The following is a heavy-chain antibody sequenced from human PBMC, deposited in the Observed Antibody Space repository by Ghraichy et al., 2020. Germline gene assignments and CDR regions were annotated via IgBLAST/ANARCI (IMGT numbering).Heavy chain of an antibody. CDR1: GGSISSGDYS. Sequence: LSLTCAVSGGSISSGDYSWSWIRQPPGKGLEWIGYIYHSGSTYYNPSLQSRVTMSVDRSKNQFSLKLSSVTAADTAVYYCARGDGDYPFDCWGQGTLVTVSS. CDR2: IYHSGST. J-gene: IGHJ4*02. CDR3: ARGDGDYPFDC. D-gene: IGHD4-17*01. V-gene: IGHV4-30-2*01.